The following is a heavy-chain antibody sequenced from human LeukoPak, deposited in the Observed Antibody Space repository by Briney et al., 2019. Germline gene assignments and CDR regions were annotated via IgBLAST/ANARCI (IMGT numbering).Heavy chain of an antibody. CDR1: GGTFSSYA. J-gene: IGHJ6*02. CDR3: ARGVRNPGYCSSTSCYYYGMDV. CDR2: IIPIFGTA. D-gene: IGHD2-2*01. V-gene: IGHV1-69*13. Sequence: ASVKVSCKASGGTFSSYAFSWVRQAPGQGLEWMGGIIPIFGTANYAQKFQGRVTITADESTSTAFMELSSLRSEDTAVYYCARGVRNPGYCSSTSCYYYGMDVWGQGTTVTVSS.